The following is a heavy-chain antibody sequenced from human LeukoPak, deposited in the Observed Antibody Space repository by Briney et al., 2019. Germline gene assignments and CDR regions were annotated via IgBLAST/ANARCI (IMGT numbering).Heavy chain of an antibody. CDR2: IYSSGDT. Sequence: GGSLRLSCAASGFSVRTNYLGWVRQAPGKGLEWVSVIYSSGDTYYATSVKGRFTISRDNSKNTVYLQMNSLRAEDTAVYYCAREKNDIVLTSYYFDYWGRGTLVTVSS. D-gene: IGHD5-12*01. V-gene: IGHV3-53*01. CDR3: AREKNDIVLTSYYFDY. J-gene: IGHJ4*02. CDR1: GFSVRTNY.